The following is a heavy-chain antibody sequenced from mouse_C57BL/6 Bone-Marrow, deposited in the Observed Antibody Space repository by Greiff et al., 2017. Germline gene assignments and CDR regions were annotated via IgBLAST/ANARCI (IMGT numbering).Heavy chain of an antibody. V-gene: IGHV14-2*01. CDR3: TRSLIYYGTNY. D-gene: IGHD1-1*01. CDR2: IDPEDGET. Sequence: VQLQQSGAELVKPGASVKLSCTASGFNIKDYHIHWVKQRTEQGLEWIGRIDPEDGETKYAPKFQDKATITADTSSNTAYLQLSSLTSEDTAVYYCTRSLIYYGTNYWGQGTTLTVSS. CDR1: GFNIKDYH. J-gene: IGHJ2*01.